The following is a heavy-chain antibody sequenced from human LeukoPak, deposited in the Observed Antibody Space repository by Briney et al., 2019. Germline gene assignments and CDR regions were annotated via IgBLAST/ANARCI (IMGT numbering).Heavy chain of an antibody. J-gene: IGHJ4*02. CDR1: GYTFTSYG. V-gene: IGHV1-18*01. CDR3: ARPAMAGGFDY. Sequence: ASVKVTCKASGYTFTSYGISWVRQAPGQGLEWMGWTSAYNGNTNYAQKLQGRVTMTTDTSTSTAYMELRSLRSDDTAVYYCARPAMAGGFDYWGQGTLVTVSS. CDR2: TSAYNGNT. D-gene: IGHD6-19*01.